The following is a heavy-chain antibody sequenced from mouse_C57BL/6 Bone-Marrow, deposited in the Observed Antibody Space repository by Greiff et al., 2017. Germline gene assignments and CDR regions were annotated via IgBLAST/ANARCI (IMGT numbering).Heavy chain of an antibody. J-gene: IGHJ1*03. CDR1: GYTFTGYW. V-gene: IGHV1-9*01. Sequence: QVQLQQSGAELMKPGASVKLSCKATGYTFTGYWIEWVKQRPGHGLEWIGEILPGSGSTNYNEKFKGKATFTADTSSNTADMQLSSLTTEDSAIYYCAKELIYYYGSSYFYWYFDVWGTGTTVTVSS. CDR2: ILPGSGST. CDR3: AKELIYYYGSSYFYWYFDV. D-gene: IGHD1-1*01.